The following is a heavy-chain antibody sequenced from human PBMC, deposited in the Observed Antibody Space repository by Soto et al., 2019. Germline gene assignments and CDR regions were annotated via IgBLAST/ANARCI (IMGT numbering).Heavy chain of an antibody. CDR2: LIPVFGTS. Sequence: QVQLVQSGAEVKKPGSSVKVSCRASGDSFSNYAVNWLRQAPGRGLEWMGGLIPVFGTSNYAEKLQGRLTITADESTSTAYMELSSRTSEDTAVYYCARAVRTGFYGIDVGGQGPPVSVSS. J-gene: IGHJ6*02. CDR3: ARAVRTGFYGIDV. V-gene: IGHV1-69*01. CDR1: GDSFSNYA.